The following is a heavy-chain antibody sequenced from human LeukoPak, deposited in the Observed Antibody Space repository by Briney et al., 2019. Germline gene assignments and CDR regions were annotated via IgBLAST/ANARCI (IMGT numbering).Heavy chain of an antibody. CDR3: ARDPRYCSSTSCSNFDY. Sequence: GGSLRLSCAASGFTFSSYWMSWVRQAPGKGLEWVANIKQDGSEKYYVDSVKGRFTISRDNAKNSLYLQMSSLRAEDTAVYYCARDPRYCSSTSCSNFDYWGQGTLVTVSS. CDR1: GFTFSSYW. CDR2: IKQDGSEK. J-gene: IGHJ4*02. D-gene: IGHD2-2*01. V-gene: IGHV3-7*01.